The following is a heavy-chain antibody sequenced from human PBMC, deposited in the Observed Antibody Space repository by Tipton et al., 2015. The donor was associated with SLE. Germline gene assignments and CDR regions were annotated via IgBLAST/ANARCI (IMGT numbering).Heavy chain of an antibody. Sequence: SLRLSCAASGFSFSSYGMHWVRQAPGKGLEWVAFIRYDGSRVYYADSVKGRFTISRDNSKNTLYLQMNSLRGEDTAVYYCAKDAGSYGDYWGQGTLVTVYS. D-gene: IGHD4-17*01. CDR2: IRYDGSRV. V-gene: IGHV3-30*02. CDR1: GFSFSSYG. J-gene: IGHJ4*02. CDR3: AKDAGSYGDY.